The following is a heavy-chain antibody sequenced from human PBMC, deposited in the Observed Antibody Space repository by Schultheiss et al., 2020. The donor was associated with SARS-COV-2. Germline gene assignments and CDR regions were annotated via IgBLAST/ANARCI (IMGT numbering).Heavy chain of an antibody. CDR2: ISSSGSTI. V-gene: IGHV3-48*01. CDR1: GFTFSSYA. CDR3: ARTLRRAEYYFDY. D-gene: IGHD4-17*01. J-gene: IGHJ4*02. Sequence: SLLLSFSASGFTFSSYAMHWVRQAPGKGLEWVSYISSSGSTIYYADSVKGRFTISRDNSKNTLYLQMNSLRAEDTAVYYCARTLRRAEYYFDYWGQGTLVTVSS.